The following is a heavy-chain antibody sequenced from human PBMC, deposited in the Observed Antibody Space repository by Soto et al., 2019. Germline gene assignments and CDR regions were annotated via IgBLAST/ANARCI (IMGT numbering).Heavy chain of an antibody. CDR3: AKQRAGYGSGSDTYYFDF. Sequence: EVQLLESGGGLVQPGGSLRLSCSTSGFTFSTYAMNWVRQAPGKGLEWVSARSGSGGTTYYADSVRGRFTISRDNSKNPLVLQMNSRRAEDTALYYWAKQRAGYGSGSDTYYFDFWGQGTPVTVSS. D-gene: IGHD3-10*01. CDR2: RSGSGGTT. CDR1: GFTFSTYA. J-gene: IGHJ4*02. V-gene: IGHV3-23*01.